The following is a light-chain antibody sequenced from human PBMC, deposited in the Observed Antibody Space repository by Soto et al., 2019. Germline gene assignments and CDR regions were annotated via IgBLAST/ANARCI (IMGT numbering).Light chain of an antibody. J-gene: IGKJ5*01. Sequence: VDLFTSTCPASQSVTTWLAWYQQKPGKAPKLLIYKASNLESGLPSRFTGSGSGTEFTLTISSLQSDDFATYYCQQYSTYPLTFGQGTRLEIK. CDR1: QSVTTW. V-gene: IGKV1-5*03. CDR2: KAS. CDR3: QQYSTYPLT.